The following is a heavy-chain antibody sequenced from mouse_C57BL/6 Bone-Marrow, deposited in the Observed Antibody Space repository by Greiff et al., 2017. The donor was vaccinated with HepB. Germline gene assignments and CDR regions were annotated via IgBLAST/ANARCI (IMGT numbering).Heavy chain of an antibody. CDR1: GYTFTSYW. V-gene: IGHV1-5*01. Sequence: EVQLQQSGTVLARPGASVKMSCKTPGYTFTSYWSYWVKQRPGQGLEWIGAIYPGNSDTSYNQKFKGKAKLTAVTSASTAYMELSSLTNEDSADYYCRDRHDTSIDCWGQGTSVTDSS. CDR3: RDRHDTSIDC. CDR2: IYPGNSDT. D-gene: IGHD2-3*01. J-gene: IGHJ4*01.